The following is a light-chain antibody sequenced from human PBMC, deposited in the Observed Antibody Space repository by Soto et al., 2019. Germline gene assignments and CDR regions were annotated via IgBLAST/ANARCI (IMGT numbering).Light chain of an antibody. V-gene: IGLV1-44*01. CDR2: SDN. CDR1: SSNLGSNS. J-gene: IGLJ3*02. Sequence: QSVLTQPPSASGTPGQRVTISCSGSSSNLGSNSVNWYQQVPGTAPKLLISSDNQRPSGVPDRFSGSQSGTSASLAISGLQSEDEADYYCAAWDDILNGWVFGGGTKVTVL. CDR3: AAWDDILNGWV.